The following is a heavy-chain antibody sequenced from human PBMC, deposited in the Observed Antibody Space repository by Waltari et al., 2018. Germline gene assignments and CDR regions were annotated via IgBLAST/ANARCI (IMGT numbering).Heavy chain of an antibody. J-gene: IGHJ4*02. D-gene: IGHD5-12*01. CDR1: GGTFSSYA. CDR2: IIPIFGTA. Sequence: QVQLVQSGAEVKKPGSSVKVSCKASGGTFSSYAIRWGRQAPGQGLEWMGGIIPIFGTANYAQKFQGRVTITADESTSTAYMELSSLRSEDTAVYYCARGLGGYNPNPFDYWGQGTLVTVSS. V-gene: IGHV1-69*01. CDR3: ARGLGGYNPNPFDY.